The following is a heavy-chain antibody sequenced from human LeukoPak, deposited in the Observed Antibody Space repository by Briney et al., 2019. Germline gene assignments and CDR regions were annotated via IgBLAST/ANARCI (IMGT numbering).Heavy chain of an antibody. CDR2: ISAYNGNT. Sequence: GASVKVSCKASGYTFTSYGISGGRQAPGQGREWMGWISAYNGNTNYAQKLQGRVTMTTDTSTSTAYMELRSLRSDDTAVYYCARTGSGYDLSFWFDPWGQGTLVSVSS. J-gene: IGHJ5*02. CDR1: GYTFTSYG. V-gene: IGHV1-18*01. CDR3: ARTGSGYDLSFWFDP. D-gene: IGHD5-12*01.